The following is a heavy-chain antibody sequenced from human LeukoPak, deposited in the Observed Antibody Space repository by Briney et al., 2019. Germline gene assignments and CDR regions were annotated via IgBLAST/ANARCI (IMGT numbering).Heavy chain of an antibody. CDR1: GGSISSSSYY. V-gene: IGHV4-39*01. CDR2: IYYSGST. Sequence: PSETLSLTCTVSGGSISSSSYYWGWIRQPPGKGLEWIGSIYYSGSTYYNPSLKSRVTISVDTSKNQFSLKLSSVTAADTAVYYCARLTTKAAAGTWGQGTLVTVSS. D-gene: IGHD6-13*01. J-gene: IGHJ4*02. CDR3: ARLTTKAAAGT.